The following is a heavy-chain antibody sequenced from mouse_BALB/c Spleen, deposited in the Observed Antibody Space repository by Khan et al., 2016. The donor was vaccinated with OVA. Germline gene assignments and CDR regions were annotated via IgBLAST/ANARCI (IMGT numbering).Heavy chain of an antibody. V-gene: IGHV2-9*02. CDR2: IWASGSS. D-gene: IGHD1-3*01. Sequence: QMQLEESGPGLAAPSQRLSITCNVSGYSLTSYGVHWVSQPPGQGLEWLGVIWASGSSNYNSAHITKLSICKDNSKSPVALKMNSLQTDDRAMYCCARLVDIWGQGTTLTVSS. J-gene: IGHJ2*01. CDR3: ARLVDI. CDR1: GYSLTSYG.